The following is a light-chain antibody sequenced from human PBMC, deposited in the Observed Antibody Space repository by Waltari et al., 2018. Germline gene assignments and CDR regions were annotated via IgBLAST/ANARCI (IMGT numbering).Light chain of an antibody. CDR1: SSNIGTNY. V-gene: IGLV1-51*02. Sequence: QSVLTQPPSASAAPAQRVTISCSGGSSNIGTNYVSWYRQLPGTAPKLLIYENTERPSGIPGRFSGSKSGKSATLNISGLQAGDEADYYCGTWDSSLSGGVFGGGTHLTVL. CDR2: ENT. J-gene: IGLJ7*01. CDR3: GTWDSSLSGGV.